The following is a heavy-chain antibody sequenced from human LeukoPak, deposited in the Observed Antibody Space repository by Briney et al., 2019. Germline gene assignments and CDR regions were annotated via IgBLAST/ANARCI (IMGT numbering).Heavy chain of an antibody. D-gene: IGHD6-13*01. V-gene: IGHV4-59*02. CDR2: IYYSGRA. CDR3: ARTGTGAAAIDY. Sequence: SETLSLTCTVSVGSVSGYYWSWIRQPPGRGLEWIGYIYYSGRATYNPSLKSRVTISVDTSKNQFSLKLTSVTDADTAVYYCARTGTGAAAIDYWGQGTLVTVSS. J-gene: IGHJ4*02. CDR1: VGSVSGYY.